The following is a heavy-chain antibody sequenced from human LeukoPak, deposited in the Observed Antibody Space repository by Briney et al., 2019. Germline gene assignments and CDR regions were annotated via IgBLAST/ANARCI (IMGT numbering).Heavy chain of an antibody. CDR3: ARDWEVSIFEPRYYYYMDV. Sequence: GGSLRLSCAASGFTFSSYSMNWVRQAPGKGLEWVSSISSSSSYIYYADSVKGRFTISRDNAKNSLYLQMNSLRAEDTAVYYCARDWEVSIFEPRYYYYMDVWGKGTTVTVSS. J-gene: IGHJ6*03. CDR1: GFTFSSYS. D-gene: IGHD3-3*01. CDR2: ISSSSSYI. V-gene: IGHV3-21*04.